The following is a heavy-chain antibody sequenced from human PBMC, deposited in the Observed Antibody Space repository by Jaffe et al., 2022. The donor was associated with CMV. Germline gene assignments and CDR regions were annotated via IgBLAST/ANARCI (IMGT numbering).Heavy chain of an antibody. D-gene: IGHD5-18*01. CDR2: IYYSGST. J-gene: IGHJ4*02. V-gene: IGHV4-61*01. Sequence: QVQLQESGPGLVKPSETLSLTCTVSGGSVSSGSYYWSWIRQPPGKGLEWIGYIYYSGSTNYNPSLKSRVTISVDTSKNQFSLKLSSVTAADTAVYYCARQGALYSYGYGLIDYWGQGTLVTVSS. CDR3: ARQGALYSYGYGLIDY. CDR1: GGSVSSGSYY.